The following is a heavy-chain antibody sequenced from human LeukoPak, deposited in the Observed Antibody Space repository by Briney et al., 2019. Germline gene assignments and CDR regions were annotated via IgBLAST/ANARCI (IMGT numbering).Heavy chain of an antibody. V-gene: IGHV3-48*03. Sequence: PGGSLRLSCAASGFTFSSYEMNWVRQAPGKGLEWVSYISSSGSTIYYADSVKGRFTISRDNARNSLYLQMNSLRAEDTAVYYCAGDLGQYYDTSDNWFDPWGQGTLVTVSS. CDR3: AGDLGQYYDTSDNWFDP. J-gene: IGHJ5*02. CDR2: ISSSGSTI. D-gene: IGHD3-22*01. CDR1: GFTFSSYE.